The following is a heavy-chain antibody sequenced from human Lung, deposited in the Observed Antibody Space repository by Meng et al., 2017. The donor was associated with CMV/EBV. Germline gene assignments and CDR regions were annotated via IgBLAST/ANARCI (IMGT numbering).Heavy chain of an antibody. J-gene: IGHJ4*02. D-gene: IGHD3-16*01. CDR3: AKDGGARGHKAY. CDR1: TLTFRSYW. V-gene: IGHV3-7*04. CDR2: IKQDGSEK. Sequence: GESLKISCADSTLTFRSYWMSWVRQAPGNGLEWVANIKQDGSEKFYADSVKGRFTISRDNAQKSLYLEMSNLRVEDTAVYYCAKDGGARGHKAYWGQGTLVXVSS.